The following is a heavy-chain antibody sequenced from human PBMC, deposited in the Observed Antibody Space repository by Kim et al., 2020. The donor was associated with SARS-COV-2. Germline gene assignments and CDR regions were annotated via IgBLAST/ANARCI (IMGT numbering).Heavy chain of an antibody. D-gene: IGHD1-26*01. J-gene: IGHJ4*02. CDR3: ARGYSSLGAVARGDY. CDR2: ISHDGSMR. V-gene: IGHV3-30*04. CDR1: GFSFSTYA. Sequence: GGSLRLSCAASGFSFSTYAMHWVRQAPGKGLEWVALISHDGSMRYFADSLKGRFSISRDNFRNTLYLHMSSLRAVDTAVYYCARGYSSLGAVARGDYWGQGTLVTVSS.